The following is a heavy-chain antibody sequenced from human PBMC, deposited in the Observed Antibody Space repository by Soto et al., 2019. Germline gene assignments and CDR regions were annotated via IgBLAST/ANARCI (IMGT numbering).Heavy chain of an antibody. Sequence: VHLLESGGGLVQPGGSLKLSCATSGVGFSNYGMSWVRQAPGKGLEWVSGISASGDSTYYADPVKGRFTISGDNSKRTLYLQMTSLSAEDTAIYFCATDPRGPDYWGQGTQVTVS. CDR1: GVGFSNYG. J-gene: IGHJ4*02. CDR2: ISASGDST. V-gene: IGHV3-23*01. CDR3: ATDPRGPDY.